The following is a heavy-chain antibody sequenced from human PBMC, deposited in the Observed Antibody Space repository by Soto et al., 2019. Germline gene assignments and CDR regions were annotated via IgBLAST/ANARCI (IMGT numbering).Heavy chain of an antibody. CDR1: EFTFSSYA. CDR3: ARWSYLDY. CDR2: ISFDGTHE. V-gene: IGHV3-30-3*01. J-gene: IGHJ4*02. D-gene: IGHD3-3*01. Sequence: PGGSLRLSCAASEFTFSSYAMHWVRQAPGRGLEWVALISFDGTHEYYADSVKGRFTISRDNSKNMLFLQMNSLRPDDSAIYYCARWSYLDYWGQGTRVTVSS.